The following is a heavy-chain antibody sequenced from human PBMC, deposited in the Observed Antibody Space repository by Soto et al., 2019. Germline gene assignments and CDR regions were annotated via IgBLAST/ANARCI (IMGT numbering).Heavy chain of an antibody. CDR3: ARLKFDDCSNSSVFEY. CDR2: VHYGGST. V-gene: IGHV4-59*08. J-gene: IGHJ4*02. Sequence: GKGLEGIGYVHYGGSTNYNPSLKSRVTISLDTSKNQFSLKLTSVTAADTAVFYCARLKFDDCSNSSVFEYWGQGTLVTGFS. D-gene: IGHD4-4*01.